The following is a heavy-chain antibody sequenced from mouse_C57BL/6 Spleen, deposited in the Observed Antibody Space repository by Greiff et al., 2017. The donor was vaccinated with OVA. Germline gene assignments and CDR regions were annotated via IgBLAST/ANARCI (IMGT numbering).Heavy chain of an antibody. CDR3: ERHQEDYGSSYHRYFDV. CDR1: GFTFSSYG. V-gene: IGHV5-6*01. CDR2: ISSGGSYT. Sequence: EVKLVESGGDLVKPGGSLKLSCAASGFTFSSYGMSWVRQTPDKRLEWVATISSGGSYTYYPDSVKGRFTISRDNAKNTLYLQMSSLKSEDTAMYYCERHQEDYGSSYHRYFDVWGTGTTVTVSS. D-gene: IGHD1-1*01. J-gene: IGHJ1*03.